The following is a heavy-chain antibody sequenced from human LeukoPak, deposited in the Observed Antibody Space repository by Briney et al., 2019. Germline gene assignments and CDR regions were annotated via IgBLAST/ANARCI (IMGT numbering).Heavy chain of an antibody. Sequence: SETLSLTCTVSGGSISSSSYYWGWIRQPPGKGLEWIGSIYYSGSTYYNPSLKSRVTISVDTSKNQFSLKLSSVTAADTAVYYCARAITIFGVVNSYYYYYMDVWGKGTTVTVSS. CDR3: ARAITIFGVVNSYYYYYMDV. D-gene: IGHD3-3*01. J-gene: IGHJ6*03. CDR2: IYYSGST. V-gene: IGHV4-39*07. CDR1: GGSISSSSYY.